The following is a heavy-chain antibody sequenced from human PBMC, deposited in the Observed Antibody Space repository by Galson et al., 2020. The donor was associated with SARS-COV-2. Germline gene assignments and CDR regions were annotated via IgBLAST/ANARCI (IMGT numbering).Heavy chain of an antibody. J-gene: IGHJ4*02. CDR3: ARDGDSSNWYVDY. D-gene: IGHD6-13*01. V-gene: IGHV4-4*07. Sequence: SETLSLTCTVSAGSISDYYWSWIRQSAGKGLEWIGRTHTGASTNYNPSLKSRATMSIDTSRKQVSLKLSSVTAADTAVYYCARDGDSSNWYVDYWGQGTLVTVSS. CDR1: AGSISDYY. CDR2: THTGAST.